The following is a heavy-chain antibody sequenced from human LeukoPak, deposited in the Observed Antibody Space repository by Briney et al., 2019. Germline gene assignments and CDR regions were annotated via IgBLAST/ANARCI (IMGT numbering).Heavy chain of an antibody. CDR3: ARDGDYYDSSGYDY. J-gene: IGHJ4*02. V-gene: IGHV3-21*01. Sequence: PGGSLRLSCAASGFTFSSYTMNWVRQAPGKGLEWVSSITSSSSYIYYADSLKGRFTISRDNARNSVYLQMNSLRAEDTAVYYCARDGDYYDSSGYDYWGQGTLVTVSS. D-gene: IGHD3-22*01. CDR1: GFTFSSYT. CDR2: ITSSSSYI.